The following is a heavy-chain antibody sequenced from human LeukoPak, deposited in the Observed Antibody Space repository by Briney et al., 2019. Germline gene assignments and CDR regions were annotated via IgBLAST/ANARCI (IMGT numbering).Heavy chain of an antibody. J-gene: IGHJ3*02. CDR3: ARAGTTVVTPGAFDI. D-gene: IGHD4-23*01. CDR2: IYYSGTT. V-gene: IGHV4-39*07. CDR1: GGSISSSSRY. Sequence: PSETLSLTCTVSGGSISSSSRYWGWIRQSPGKGLEWLGSIYYSGTTYHNPSLKSRVTISVDTSKNQFSLKLSSVAAADTAVYYCARAGTTVVTPGAFDIWGQGTMVTVSS.